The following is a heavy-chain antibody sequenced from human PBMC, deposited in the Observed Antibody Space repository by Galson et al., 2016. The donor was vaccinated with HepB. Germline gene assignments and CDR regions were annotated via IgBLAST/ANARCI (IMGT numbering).Heavy chain of an antibody. Sequence: SLRLSCAASGFTFSSYAMSWVRQAPGKGLEWVSAISGSGGSTYYADSVKGRFTISRDNSKNTLYLQMNSLRAEDTAVYYCARGKGRLGYFDYWGQGTLVTVSS. CDR1: GFTFSSYA. J-gene: IGHJ4*02. D-gene: IGHD3-9*01. CDR2: ISGSGGST. V-gene: IGHV3-23*01. CDR3: ARGKGRLGYFDY.